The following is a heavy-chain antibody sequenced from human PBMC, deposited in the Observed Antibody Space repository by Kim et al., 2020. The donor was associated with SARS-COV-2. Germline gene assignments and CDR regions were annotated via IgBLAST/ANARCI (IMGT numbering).Heavy chain of an antibody. CDR3: ASGVVGATRGLEAWDY. CDR1: GGSISSGDYS. V-gene: IGHV4-30-2*01. CDR2: IYHSGST. Sequence: SETLSLTCAVSGGSISSGDYSWSWIRQPPGKGLEWIGYIYHSGSTYYNPSLKSRVTISVDRSKNQFSLKLSSVTAADTAVYYCASGVVGATRGLEAWDYWGQGTLVTVSS. J-gene: IGHJ4*02. D-gene: IGHD1-26*01.